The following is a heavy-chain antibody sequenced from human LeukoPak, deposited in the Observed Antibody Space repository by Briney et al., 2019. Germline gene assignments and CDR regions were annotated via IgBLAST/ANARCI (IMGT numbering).Heavy chain of an antibody. D-gene: IGHD6-19*01. Sequence: FTFRXYXISWVRQAPGKGLEWVSAISGSGDNTYYADSVKGRFTISRDNSKNTLYLQMNNLRVEDTAVYYCATEDSGESLYYFDFWGQGTLVTVSS. V-gene: IGHV3-23*01. CDR2: ISGSGDNT. J-gene: IGHJ4*02. CDR1: FTFRXYX. CDR3: ATEDSGESLYYFDF.